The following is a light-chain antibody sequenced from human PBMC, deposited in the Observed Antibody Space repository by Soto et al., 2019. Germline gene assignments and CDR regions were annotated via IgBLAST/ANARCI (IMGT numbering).Light chain of an antibody. CDR1: QSVSSSY. V-gene: IGKV3-20*01. CDR2: AAS. CDR3: QQYGSSPPYT. J-gene: IGKJ2*01. Sequence: EIVLTQSSGTLSLSPGERATLSCRASQSVSSSYLAWYQQKPGQAPRLLIYAASSRATGIPDRFSGSGSGTDFTLTISRLEPEDFAVYSCQQYGSSPPYTFGQGTKLEIK.